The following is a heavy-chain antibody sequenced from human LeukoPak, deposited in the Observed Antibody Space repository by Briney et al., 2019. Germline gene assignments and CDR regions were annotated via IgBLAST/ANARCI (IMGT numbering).Heavy chain of an antibody. V-gene: IGHV4-39*02. CDR2: IYYSGST. CDR1: GGSISSSSYY. CDR3: ARDCCPDGSGWSYYYGMDV. Sequence: SETLSLTCTVSGGSISSSSYYWGWIRQPPGKGLEWIGSIYYSGSTYYNPSLKSRVTISVDTSKNQFSLKLSSVTAADTAVYYCARDCCPDGSGWSYYYGMDVWGQGTTVTVSS. J-gene: IGHJ6*02. D-gene: IGHD6-19*01.